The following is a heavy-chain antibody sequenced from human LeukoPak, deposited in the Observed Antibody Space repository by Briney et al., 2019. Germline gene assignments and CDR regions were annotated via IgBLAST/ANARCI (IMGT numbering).Heavy chain of an antibody. CDR1: GFIFNKYW. Sequence: GGSLRLSCAASGFIFNKYWMTWVRQAPGEAPVWVANIKQNGGEIHYLDSVKGRFTISRDDAKNSLYLQMNSLRTEDTAVYYCARDPNSGSYLRNMDVWGQGTTVTVSS. CDR3: ARDPNSGSYLRNMDV. D-gene: IGHD1-26*01. CDR2: IKQNGGEI. J-gene: IGHJ6*02. V-gene: IGHV3-7*01.